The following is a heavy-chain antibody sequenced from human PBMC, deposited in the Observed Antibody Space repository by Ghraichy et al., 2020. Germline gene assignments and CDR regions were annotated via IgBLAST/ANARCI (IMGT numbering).Heavy chain of an antibody. CDR3: AKGGLGRRPGLDY. Sequence: AGSLRLSCGASGFSFSSYAMTWARQAPGKGLEYVSSISEGDGITYYSDSVKGRFTISRDNSKNTLYLQLNSLRAEGTAVYYCAKGGLGRRPGLDYWGQGTLVTVSS. J-gene: IGHJ4*02. V-gene: IGHV3-23*01. CDR2: ISEGDGIT. CDR1: GFSFSSYA.